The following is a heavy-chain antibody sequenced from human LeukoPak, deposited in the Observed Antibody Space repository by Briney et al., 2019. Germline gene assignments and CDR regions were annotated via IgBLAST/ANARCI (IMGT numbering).Heavy chain of an antibody. Sequence: GGSLRLSCAASGFTFSNYDMHWVRQATGKGLEWVSAFHTAGDTHYSGSVKGRFATSRENAKNSFYLQMNNLRAGDAAVYYCARGSCSSSSCYERLNGLDVWGQGTPVTVSS. CDR2: FHTAGDT. V-gene: IGHV3-13*01. D-gene: IGHD2-2*01. CDR3: ARGSCSSSSCYERLNGLDV. J-gene: IGHJ6*02. CDR1: GFTFSNYD.